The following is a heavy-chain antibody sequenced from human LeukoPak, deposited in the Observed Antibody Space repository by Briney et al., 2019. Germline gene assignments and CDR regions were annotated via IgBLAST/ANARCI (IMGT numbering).Heavy chain of an antibody. CDR3: ARDGIQLWLRYYFDY. CDR1: GYTFTSYG. CDR2: ISAYNGNT. V-gene: IGHV1-18*01. Sequence: ASVKVSCKASGYTFTSYGISWVRQAPGQGLEWMGWISAYNGNTNYAQKLQGRVTMTTDTSTSTAYMELRSLRSDDTAVYYCARDGIQLWLRYYFDYWGQGTLVTVSS. D-gene: IGHD5-18*01. J-gene: IGHJ4*02.